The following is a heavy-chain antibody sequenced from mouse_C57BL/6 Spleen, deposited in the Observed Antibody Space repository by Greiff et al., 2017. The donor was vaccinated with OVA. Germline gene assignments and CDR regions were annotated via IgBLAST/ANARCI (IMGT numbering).Heavy chain of an antibody. D-gene: IGHD1-1*01. CDR3: ARDYYGSSYPFDY. V-gene: IGHV5-17*01. Sequence: EVKLVESGGGLVKPGGSLKLSCAASGFTFSDYGMHWVRQAPEKGLEWVAYISSGSSTIYYADTVKGRFTISRDNAKNTLFLQMTSLRSEDTAMYYCARDYYGSSYPFDYWGQGTTLTVSS. CDR1: GFTFSDYG. CDR2: ISSGSSTI. J-gene: IGHJ2*01.